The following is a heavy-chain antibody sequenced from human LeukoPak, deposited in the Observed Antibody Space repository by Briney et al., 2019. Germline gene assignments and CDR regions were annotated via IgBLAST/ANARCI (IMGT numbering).Heavy chain of an antibody. Sequence: GGSLRLSCAASGFTFSSYAMHWVRQAPGKGLEWVAVISYDGSNKYYADSVKGRFTISRDNSKNTLYLQMNSLRAGDTAVYYCARDHYVDAFDIWGQGTMVTVSS. D-gene: IGHD3-16*01. V-gene: IGHV3-30*14. CDR2: ISYDGSNK. CDR3: ARDHYVDAFDI. CDR1: GFTFSSYA. J-gene: IGHJ3*02.